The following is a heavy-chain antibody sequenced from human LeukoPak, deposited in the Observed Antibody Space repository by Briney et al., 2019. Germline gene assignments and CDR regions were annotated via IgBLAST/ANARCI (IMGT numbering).Heavy chain of an antibody. CDR2: IKQDGSEK. D-gene: IGHD1-26*01. V-gene: IGHV3-7*01. CDR3: ARDRWELPHYYYYGLDV. J-gene: IGHJ6*02. Sequence: GGSLRLSCAASGFTFSNYWMSWVRQAPGKGLEWVANIKQDGSEKYYVDSVKGRFTISRDNAKNSLYLQMNSLRADDTAVYYCARDRWELPHYYYYGLDVWGQGTTVTVSS. CDR1: GFTFSNYW.